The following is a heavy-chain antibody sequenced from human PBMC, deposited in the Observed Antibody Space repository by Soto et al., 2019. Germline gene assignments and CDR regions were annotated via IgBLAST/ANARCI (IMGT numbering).Heavy chain of an antibody. V-gene: IGHV3-74*01. CDR2: INSDGIT. J-gene: IGHJ4*02. Sequence: PVGSLRLSCAASGFTFSNYWMHWVRQAPGKGLVWVSHINSDGITAYADSVKGRFTISRDNAKNTLDLQMNSLRAEDTAVYCCARVGYSYGPFDYWGQGTLVTVSS. D-gene: IGHD5-18*01. CDR1: GFTFSNYW. CDR3: ARVGYSYGPFDY.